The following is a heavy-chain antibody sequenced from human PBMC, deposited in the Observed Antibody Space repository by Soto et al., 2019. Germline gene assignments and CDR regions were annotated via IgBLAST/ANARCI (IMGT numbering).Heavy chain of an antibody. Sequence: QVQLQESGPGLVKPSETLSLTCTVSGGSISSYYWSWIRQPAGKGLEWIGRIYTSGSTNYNPSLKSRVTMSVDTSKNQFSLKVSSVTAADTAVYYCARDIYASRRNWFDPWGQGTLVTVSS. CDR1: GGSISSYY. J-gene: IGHJ5*02. CDR2: IYTSGST. CDR3: ARDIYASRRNWFDP. V-gene: IGHV4-4*07. D-gene: IGHD2-2*01.